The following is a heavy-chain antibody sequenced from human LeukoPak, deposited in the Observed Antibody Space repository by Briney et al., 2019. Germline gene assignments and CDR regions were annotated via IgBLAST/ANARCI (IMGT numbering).Heavy chain of an antibody. CDR3: LRDLNWSLDQ. V-gene: IGHV3-33*01. D-gene: IGHD1-20*01. CDR1: GFTFSHYG. J-gene: IGHJ4*02. Sequence: GGSLRLSCAGSGFTFSHYGMHWVRQGPGKGLEWVAGIQSDGSYKYYEDSLKGRFTISRDNFKNILYLQMNSLRAEDTAVYYCLRDLNWSLDQWGQGTLVTVSS. CDR2: IQSDGSYK.